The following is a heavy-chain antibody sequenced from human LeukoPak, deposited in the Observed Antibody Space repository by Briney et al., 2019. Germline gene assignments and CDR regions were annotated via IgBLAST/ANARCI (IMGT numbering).Heavy chain of an antibody. CDR3: ARDPLGSYYYDSSGYSWFDY. J-gene: IGHJ4*02. CDR2: INAGNGNT. V-gene: IGHV1-3*01. Sequence: ASVKVSCKASGYTFTSYAMHWVRQAPGQRLEWMGWINAGNGNTKYSQKFQGRVTITRDTSASTAYMELSSLRSEDTAVYYCARDPLGSYYYDSSGYSWFDYWGQGTLVTVSS. CDR1: GYTFTSYA. D-gene: IGHD3-22*01.